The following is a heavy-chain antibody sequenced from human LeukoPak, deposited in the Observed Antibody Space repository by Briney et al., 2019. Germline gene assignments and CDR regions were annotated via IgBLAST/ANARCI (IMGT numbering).Heavy chain of an antibody. D-gene: IGHD6-13*01. Sequence: GGSLRLSCAASGFTFSSYWMHWVRQAPGKGLVWVSRTNSDASSTTYADSVKGRFTISRDNAKNTLYLQMNSLRAEDTAVYYCARGKQDFDNWGQGSPVTVSS. J-gene: IGHJ4*02. CDR2: TNSDASST. CDR1: GFTFSSYW. V-gene: IGHV3-74*01. CDR3: ARGKQDFDN.